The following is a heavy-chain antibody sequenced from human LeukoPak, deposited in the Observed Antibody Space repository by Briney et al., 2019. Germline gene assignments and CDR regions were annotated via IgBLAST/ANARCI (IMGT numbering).Heavy chain of an antibody. V-gene: IGHV3-7*01. J-gene: IGHJ3*02. D-gene: IGHD4-11*01. CDR3: ARDPYNHNDYNNYGAFDI. CDR1: GFTFSSYA. Sequence: PGGGPRISLAAPGFTFSSYAIHLGRPAPGKGVGGGGNKKKDGSEKYYVDSVKGRFTISRDNAKNSLYLQMNSLRAEDTAVYYCARDPYNHNDYNNYGAFDIWGQGTMVTVSS. CDR2: KKKDGSEK.